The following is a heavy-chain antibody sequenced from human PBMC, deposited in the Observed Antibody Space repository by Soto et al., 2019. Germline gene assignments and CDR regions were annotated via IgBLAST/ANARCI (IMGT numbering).Heavy chain of an antibody. J-gene: IGHJ4*02. Sequence: ESGGGVVQPGRSLRLSCAGSGFTFSTYGMHWVRQAPGKGLEWVAAISSDGSNKYYADSVKGRFTISRDISKNTLYLQMNSLRAEDTAVYYCAKDPGYGLDYWGQGTLVTVSS. CDR1: GFTFSTYG. CDR2: ISSDGSNK. CDR3: AKDPGYGLDY. D-gene: IGHD5-12*01. V-gene: IGHV3-30*18.